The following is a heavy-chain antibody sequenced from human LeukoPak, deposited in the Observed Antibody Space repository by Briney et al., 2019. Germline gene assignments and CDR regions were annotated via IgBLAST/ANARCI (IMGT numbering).Heavy chain of an antibody. J-gene: IGHJ3*02. Sequence: GGSLRLSCAASGFTVSSKYVSWVRQAPGKGLEWVSVIYSGGSTSYADSVKGRFTISRDNSKNTLYLQMNRLRAEDRAVYYCASYYDSSGNSFDIWGQGTMVTVSS. V-gene: IGHV3-53*01. CDR3: ASYYDSSGNSFDI. D-gene: IGHD3-22*01. CDR1: GFTVSSKY. CDR2: IYSGGST.